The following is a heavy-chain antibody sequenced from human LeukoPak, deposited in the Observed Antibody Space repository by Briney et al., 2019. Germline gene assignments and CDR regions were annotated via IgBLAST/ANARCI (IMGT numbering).Heavy chain of an antibody. CDR2: IYSGGGT. CDR3: AKDDSSGVICDY. Sequence: GGSLRLSCAASGFTVSNTYMSWVRQAPGKGLEWVSLIYSGGGTYSADSVKGRFTISRDNSKNTLFLQMNSLRAEDKAVYYCAKDDSSGVICDYWGQGALVTVSS. J-gene: IGHJ4*02. V-gene: IGHV3-53*01. D-gene: IGHD3-22*01. CDR1: GFTVSNTY.